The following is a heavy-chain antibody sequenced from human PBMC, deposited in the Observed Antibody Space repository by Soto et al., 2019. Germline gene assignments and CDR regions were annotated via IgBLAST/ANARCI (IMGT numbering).Heavy chain of an antibody. D-gene: IGHD2-15*01. CDR2: IKSKTDGGTT. CDR3: TTEPGYCSGGSCYAPGY. J-gene: IGHJ4*02. Sequence: VGSLRLSCAASGFTFSNACMNWGRQAPGKGLEWVGRIKSKTDGGTTDYAAPVKGRFTISRDDSKNTLYLQMNSLKTEDTAVYYCTTEPGYCSGGSCYAPGYWGQGTLVTVS. V-gene: IGHV3-15*07. CDR1: GFTFSNAC.